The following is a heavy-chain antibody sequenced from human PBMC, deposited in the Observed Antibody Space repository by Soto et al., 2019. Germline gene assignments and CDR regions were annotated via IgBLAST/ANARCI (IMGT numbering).Heavy chain of an antibody. CDR2: ISKDGRNT. J-gene: IGHJ5*02. CDR3: ARVTKEKWLVKWFDP. CDR1: GFTFSIYA. V-gene: IGHV3-30*04. D-gene: IGHD6-19*01. Sequence: QVQLVESGGGVVQPGRSLRLSCAASGFTFSIYAIHWVRQAPGKGLERVAVISKDGRNTYYADSVKGRFTISRDNSKNTLFLQMNSLRVEDTAVYYCARVTKEKWLVKWFDPWGQGTLVTVSS.